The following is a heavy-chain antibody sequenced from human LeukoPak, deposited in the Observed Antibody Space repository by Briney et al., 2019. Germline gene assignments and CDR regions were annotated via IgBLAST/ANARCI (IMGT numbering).Heavy chain of an antibody. D-gene: IGHD3-10*01. CDR2: VRYDGSNK. CDR3: AKDLRKYGSGSYYKDY. V-gene: IGHV3-30*02. CDR1: GFSFSSYG. Sequence: GGSLRLSCAASGFSFSSYGMHWVRQAPGKGLEWVAFVRYDGSNKYYADSVKGRFTISRDNSKNTLYLQMNSLRAEDTGVYYCAKDLRKYGSGSYYKDYWRQGTLVTVSS. J-gene: IGHJ4*02.